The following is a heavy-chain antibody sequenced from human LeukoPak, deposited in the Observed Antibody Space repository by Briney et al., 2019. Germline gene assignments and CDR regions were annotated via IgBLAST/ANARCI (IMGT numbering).Heavy chain of an antibody. V-gene: IGHV3-20*04. J-gene: IGHJ4*02. D-gene: IGHD1-1*01. CDR2: INWNGGST. Sequence: PGGSLRLSCAPSAFTFSSYGMSWVRQAPGRGLEWVSVINWNGGSTGYADSVKGRFTISRDNANNSLYLQMNSQRDEDTALYYCARLQREVMRYHFHYGRQGTLHSVSS. CDR1: AFTFSSYG. CDR3: ARLQREVMRYHFHY.